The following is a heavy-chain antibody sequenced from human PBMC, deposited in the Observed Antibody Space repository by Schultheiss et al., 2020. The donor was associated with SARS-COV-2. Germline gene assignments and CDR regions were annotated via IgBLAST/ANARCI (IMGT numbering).Heavy chain of an antibody. V-gene: IGHV4-34*01. D-gene: IGHD2-15*01. J-gene: IGHJ5*02. CDR2: IYYSGST. CDR1: GGSFSGYY. CDR3: ARGRFKVSRSHWFDP. Sequence: SETLSLTCAVYGGSFSGYYWSWIRQHPGKGLEWIGYIYYSGSTYYNPSLKSRVTISVDTSKNQFSLNLSSVTAADTAVYYCARGRFKVSRSHWFDPWGQGTLVTVSS.